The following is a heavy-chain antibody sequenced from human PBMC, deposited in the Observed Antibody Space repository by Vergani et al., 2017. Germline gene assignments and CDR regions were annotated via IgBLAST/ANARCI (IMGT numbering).Heavy chain of an antibody. D-gene: IGHD2-21*01. CDR3: AGRGGCDEGGAFRIGCFDS. CDR2: IYSTGST. CDR1: GDSISSGAYS. Sequence: QVQLQEPGPGLAKPSQTLSLTCSVPGDSISSGAYSWYWIRQHPGKGLERIGYIYSTGSTHHNPSLRSRVNMSVDTSKNQFSLKLNSVTAADTAMYYGAGRGGCDEGGAFRIGCFDSWGPGILVTVSS. V-gene: IGHV4-31*03. J-gene: IGHJ4*02.